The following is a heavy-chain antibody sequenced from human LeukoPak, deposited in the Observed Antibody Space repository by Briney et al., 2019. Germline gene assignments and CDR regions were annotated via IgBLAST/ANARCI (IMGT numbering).Heavy chain of an antibody. D-gene: IGHD6-13*01. V-gene: IGHV4-34*01. Sequence: SETLSLTCVVSGGSLSTHHWSWIRQSPGRGLEWIGEINHSGSTNYNPSLKSRVTIPVDTSKNQFSLMLSSVTAADTAVYYCASDRYSSSFDYWGQGTLVTVSS. CDR1: GGSLSTHH. CDR3: ASDRYSSSFDY. CDR2: INHSGST. J-gene: IGHJ4*02.